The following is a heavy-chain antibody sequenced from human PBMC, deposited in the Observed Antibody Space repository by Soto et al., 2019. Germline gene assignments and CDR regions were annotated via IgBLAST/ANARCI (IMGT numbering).Heavy chain of an antibody. J-gene: IGHJ4*02. CDR1: GNTFTYRY. Sequence: SVKVSCKALGNTFTYRYLHWVRQAPGQALEWMGWITPFSGDVHYAQRFQERVTITRDGSINTAYMQMSSLRSEDTAMYFCASGGAGSGPFTWELPDHWGQGTLVTVSS. D-gene: IGHD3-16*01. CDR3: ASGGAGSGPFTWELPDH. CDR2: ITPFSGDV. V-gene: IGHV1-45*02.